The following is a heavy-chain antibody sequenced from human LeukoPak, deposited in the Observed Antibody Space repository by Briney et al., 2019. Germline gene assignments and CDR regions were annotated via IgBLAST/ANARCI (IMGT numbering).Heavy chain of an antibody. CDR3: ARDRFPGIAAAGRRCWFDP. Sequence: ASVKVSCKASGYTFASYDINWVRQATGQGLEWLGWMNPNSGNTGYAQKFQGRVTMTRNTSISTAYMELSSLRSEDTAVYYCARDRFPGIAAAGRRCWFDPWGQGTLVTVSS. V-gene: IGHV1-8*01. D-gene: IGHD6-13*01. J-gene: IGHJ5*02. CDR2: MNPNSGNT. CDR1: GYTFASYD.